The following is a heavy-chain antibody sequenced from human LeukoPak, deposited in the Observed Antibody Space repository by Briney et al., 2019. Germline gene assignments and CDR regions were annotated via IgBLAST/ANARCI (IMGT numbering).Heavy chain of an antibody. J-gene: IGHJ4*02. V-gene: IGHV3-23*01. Sequence: PGGSLRLSCAASGFTFSNYDMSWVRQAPGKGLEWVSAISGSGGTTYYADSVKGRFTISRDNSKNTLYLQMNSLRAEDTAVYYCAKAPGYSRGWYHDWGQGTLVTVSS. D-gene: IGHD6-19*01. CDR2: ISGSGGTT. CDR3: AKAPGYSRGWYHD. CDR1: GFTFSNYD.